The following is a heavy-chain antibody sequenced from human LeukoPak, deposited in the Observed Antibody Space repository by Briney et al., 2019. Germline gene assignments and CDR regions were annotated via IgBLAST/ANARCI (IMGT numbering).Heavy chain of an antibody. CDR1: GDSISSYY. CDR2: IYYSGST. V-gene: IGHV4-59*01. CDR3: ARGIRVRDVYYYGMDV. J-gene: IGHJ6*02. Sequence: SETLSLTCTVSGDSISSYYWSWIRQPPGKGLEWIGYIYYSGSTNYNPSLKSRVTISVDTSKNQFSLKLSSVTAADTAVYYCARGIRVRDVYYYGMDVWGQGTTVTVS. D-gene: IGHD3-10*01.